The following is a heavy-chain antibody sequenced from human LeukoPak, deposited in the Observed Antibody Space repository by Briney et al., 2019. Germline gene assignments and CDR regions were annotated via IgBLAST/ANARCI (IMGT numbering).Heavy chain of an antibody. Sequence: ASVKVSCKASGYTFTGYYMHWVRQAPGQGLEWMGWINPNSGGTNCAQKFQGRVTMTRDTSISTACMELSRLRSDDTAVYYCARGWSYYGSGSYYIDPHFDYWGQGTLVTVSS. J-gene: IGHJ4*02. V-gene: IGHV1-2*02. CDR3: ARGWSYYGSGSYYIDPHFDY. CDR1: GYTFTGYY. CDR2: INPNSGGT. D-gene: IGHD3-10*01.